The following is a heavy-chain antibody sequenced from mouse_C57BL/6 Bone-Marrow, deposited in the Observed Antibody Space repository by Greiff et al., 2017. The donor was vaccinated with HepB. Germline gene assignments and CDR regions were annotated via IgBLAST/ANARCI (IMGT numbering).Heavy chain of an antibody. CDR2: INPNYGTT. D-gene: IGHD3-2*02. CDR3: ARKGSSGYGAYYYAMDY. CDR1: GYSFTDYN. Sequence: VQLKQSGPELVKPGASVKISCKASGYSFTDYNMNWVKQSNGKSLEWIGVINPNYGTTSYNQKFKGKATLTVDQSSSTAYMQLNSLTSEDSAVYYCARKGSSGYGAYYYAMDYWGQGTSVTVSS. J-gene: IGHJ4*01. V-gene: IGHV1-39*01.